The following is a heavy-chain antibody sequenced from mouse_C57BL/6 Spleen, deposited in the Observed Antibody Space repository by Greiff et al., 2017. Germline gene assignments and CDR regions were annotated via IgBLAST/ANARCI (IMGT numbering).Heavy chain of an antibody. Sequence: VQLQESGAELVRPGASVKLSCKASGYTFTDYYINWVKQRPGQGLEWIARIYPGSGNTYYNEKFKGKATLTAEKSSSTAYMQLSSLTSEDSAVYFCARDDYYGSSYEGAMDYWGQGTSVTVSS. J-gene: IGHJ4*01. CDR2: IYPGSGNT. V-gene: IGHV1-76*01. D-gene: IGHD1-1*01. CDR3: ARDDYYGSSYEGAMDY. CDR1: GYTFTDYY.